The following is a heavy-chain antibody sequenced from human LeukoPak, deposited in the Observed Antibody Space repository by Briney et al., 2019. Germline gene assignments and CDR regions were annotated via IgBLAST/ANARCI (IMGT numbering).Heavy chain of an antibody. V-gene: IGHV3-23*01. J-gene: IGHJ4*02. D-gene: IGHD6-19*01. CDR1: GFTFSSYA. Sequence: PGGSLRLSCAASGFTFSSYAMSWVRQAPGKGLEWVSAISGSGGSTYYADSVEGRFTISRDNSKNTLYLQMNSLRAEDTAVYYCAKDSRQPIAVAIDYWGQGTLVTVSS. CDR2: ISGSGGST. CDR3: AKDSRQPIAVAIDY.